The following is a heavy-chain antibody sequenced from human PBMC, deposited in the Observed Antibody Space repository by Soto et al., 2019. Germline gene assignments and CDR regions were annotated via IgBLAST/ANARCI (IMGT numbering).Heavy chain of an antibody. J-gene: IGHJ6*02. Sequence: GGSLRLSCSASGFTFSSYVVHWVRQAPGKGLEYVSAISSDGGSTYYADSVKGRFTISRDNCKNTLYLQMSSLRPEDTAVYYCARDAEGRDPTNPNYYGMDVWGQGTTVTVSS. CDR2: ISSDGGST. CDR3: ARDAEGRDPTNPNYYGMDV. V-gene: IGHV3-64D*06. D-gene: IGHD1-1*01. CDR1: GFTFSSYV.